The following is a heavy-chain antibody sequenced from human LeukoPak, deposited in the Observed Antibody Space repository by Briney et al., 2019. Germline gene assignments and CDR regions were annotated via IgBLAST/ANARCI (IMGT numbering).Heavy chain of an antibody. CDR3: AKRTGGTFGEFDY. J-gene: IGHJ4*02. V-gene: IGHV3-23*01. D-gene: IGHD3-10*01. CDR2: ISYGGDAT. CDR1: GFTFSNYC. Sequence: GGSLRLSCAASGFTFSNYCMNWVRQAPGKGLNWVSAISYGGDATRYADSVQGRFTISRDNSKSTLFLQMNSLRPEDTALYYCAKRTGGTFGEFDYWGQGTLVTVSS.